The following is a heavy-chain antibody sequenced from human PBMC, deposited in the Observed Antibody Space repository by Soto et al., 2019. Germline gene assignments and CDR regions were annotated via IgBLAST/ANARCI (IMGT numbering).Heavy chain of an antibody. CDR3: ARDSLYCSGGSCYPNWFDP. V-gene: IGHV4-59*01. D-gene: IGHD2-15*01. CDR1: GGSISSYY. CDR2: IYYSGST. Sequence: SSETLSLTCTVSGGSISSYYWSWIRQPPGKGLEWIGYIYYSGSTNYNPSLKSRVTISVDTSKNQFSLKLSSVTAADTAVYYCARDSLYCSGGSCYPNWFDPWGQGTLVTVSS. J-gene: IGHJ5*02.